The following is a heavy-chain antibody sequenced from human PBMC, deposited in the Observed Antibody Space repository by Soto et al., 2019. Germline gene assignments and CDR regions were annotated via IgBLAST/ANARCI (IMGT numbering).Heavy chain of an antibody. D-gene: IGHD4-4*01. J-gene: IGHJ6*03. V-gene: IGHV1-8*01. CDR3: ARGVTVTTIYYYYYYMDV. Sequence: EASVKVSCKASGYTFTSYDINWVRQATGQGLEWMGWMNPNSGNTGYAQKFQGRVTMTRNTSISTAYMELSSLRSEDTAVYYCARGVTVTTIYYYYYYMDVWGKGTTVTVSS. CDR1: GYTFTSYD. CDR2: MNPNSGNT.